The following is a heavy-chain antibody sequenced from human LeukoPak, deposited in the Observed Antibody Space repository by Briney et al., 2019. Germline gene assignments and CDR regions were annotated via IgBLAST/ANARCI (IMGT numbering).Heavy chain of an antibody. CDR2: ITPDAGRT. J-gene: IGHJ4*02. V-gene: IGHV3-23*01. CDR3: VQDWAWGAFGY. CDR1: GFTFSNYG. D-gene: IGHD7-27*01. Sequence: LPGGSLRLSCAASGFTFSNYGMNWVRQAPGKGLEWVSGITPDAGRTYYADSVKGRFTIYRDNSENTVYLQMNSLGAEDTAVYYCVQDWAWGAFGYWGQGTLVTVSS.